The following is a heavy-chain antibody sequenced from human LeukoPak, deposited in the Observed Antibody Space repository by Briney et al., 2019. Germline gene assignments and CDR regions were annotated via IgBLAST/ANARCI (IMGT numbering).Heavy chain of an antibody. V-gene: IGHV4-4*07. D-gene: IGHD6-19*01. CDR2: IYTSGST. J-gene: IGHJ4*02. Sequence: PSETLSLTCTVSGGSISSYYWSWIRQPAGKGLEWIGRIYTSGSTNYNPSLKSRVTMSVDTSKDQFSLKLSSVTAADTAVYYCARSLPPYSSGWYYFDCWGQGTLVTVSS. CDR3: ARSLPPYSSGWYYFDC. CDR1: GGSISSYY.